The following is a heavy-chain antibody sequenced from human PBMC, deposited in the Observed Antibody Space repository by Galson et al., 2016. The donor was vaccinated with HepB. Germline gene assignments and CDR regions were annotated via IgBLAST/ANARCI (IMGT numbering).Heavy chain of an antibody. Sequence: LRLSCAASGFSLSRFAMSWVRQAPGKGLEWVASFSNIQKTYYGAPVEGRFTITRDDSTSTLILQMNNLRPEDTAVYYCAKDHPSPGWPPFESWGQGTLVIVSS. CDR2: FSNIQKT. CDR1: GFSLSRFA. CDR3: AKDHPSPGWPPFES. J-gene: IGHJ4*02. D-gene: IGHD6-19*01. V-gene: IGHV3-23*01.